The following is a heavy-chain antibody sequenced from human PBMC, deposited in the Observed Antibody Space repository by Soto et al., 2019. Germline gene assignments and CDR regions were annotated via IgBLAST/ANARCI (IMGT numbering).Heavy chain of an antibody. CDR2: INPKSGGS. CDR1: GYMFTGYY. CDR3: ATDRVAFDM. V-gene: IGHV1-2*02. J-gene: IGHJ3*02. D-gene: IGHD3-22*01. Sequence: VKVSCKASGYMFTGYYIHWVRQAPGQGLERRGWINPKSGGSKYAEKFQGRVSMTGDTSITPAYLELISLQSDEPAVYYCATDRVAFDMWGQGTKVTVSS.